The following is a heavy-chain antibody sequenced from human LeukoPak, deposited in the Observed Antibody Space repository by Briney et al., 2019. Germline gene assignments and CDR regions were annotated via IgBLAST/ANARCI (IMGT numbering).Heavy chain of an antibody. V-gene: IGHV1-69*05. Sequence: EASVKVSCKASGGTFSSYAISWVRQAPGQGLEWMGGIIPIFGTANYAQKFQGRVTITTDESTSTAYMELSSLRSEDTAVYYCARGSDYDSPPGLWGQGTLVTVSS. D-gene: IGHD3-3*01. J-gene: IGHJ4*02. CDR1: GGTFSSYA. CDR2: IIPIFGTA. CDR3: ARGSDYDSPPGL.